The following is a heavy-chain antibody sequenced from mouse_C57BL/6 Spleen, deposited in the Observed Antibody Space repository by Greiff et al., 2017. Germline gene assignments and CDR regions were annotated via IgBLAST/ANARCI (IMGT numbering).Heavy chain of an antibody. Sequence: QVQLQQSGAELVRPGTSVKVSCKASGYAFTNYLIEWVKQRPGQGLEWIGVINPGSGGTNYNEKFKGKATLTADKSSSTAYMQLSSLTSEDSAVYFCARRGGYDGYYGVFAYWGQGTLVTVSA. CDR1: GYAFTNYL. J-gene: IGHJ3*01. CDR2: INPGSGGT. CDR3: ARRGGYDGYYGVFAY. D-gene: IGHD2-3*01. V-gene: IGHV1-54*01.